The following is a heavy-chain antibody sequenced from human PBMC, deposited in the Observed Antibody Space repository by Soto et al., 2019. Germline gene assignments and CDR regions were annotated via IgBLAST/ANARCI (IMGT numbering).Heavy chain of an antibody. V-gene: IGHV3-21*01. CDR3: ARDVNYYDSSGYECYFDS. J-gene: IGHJ4*02. CDR2: ISSSSSYI. D-gene: IGHD3-22*01. Sequence: NRLHQTQGKGLEWVSSISSSSSYIYYADSVKGRFTISRDNAKNSLYLQMNSLRAEDTAVYYCARDVNYYDSSGYECYFDSWGQGTLVTGSS.